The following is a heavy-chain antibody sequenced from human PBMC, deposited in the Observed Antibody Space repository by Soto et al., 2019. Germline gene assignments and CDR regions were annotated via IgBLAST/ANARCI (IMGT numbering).Heavy chain of an antibody. CDR2: ISSSGSTI. V-gene: IGHV3-48*03. Sequence: EVQLVESGGGLVQPGGSLRLSGAASGFTFSSYEMNRVRQAPGKGLEGVSYISSSGSTIYYADSVKGRVTSSRDNAKHSLYLQMNSLRAEDTAVYYCARDATPLGDYWGQGTLVTVSS. CDR3: ARDATPLGDY. CDR1: GFTFSSYE. J-gene: IGHJ4*02.